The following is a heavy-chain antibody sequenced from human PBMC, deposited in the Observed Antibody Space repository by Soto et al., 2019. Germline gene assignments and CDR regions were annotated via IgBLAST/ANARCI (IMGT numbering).Heavy chain of an antibody. J-gene: IGHJ4*02. CDR2: IDPSDSYT. D-gene: IGHD3-10*01. CDR1: GYSFTSYW. CDR3: ALLPHPEYYYGSGSYYKFDY. Sequence: GESLKISCKGSGYSFTSYWISWVRQMPGKGLEWMGRIDPSDSYTNYSPSFQGHVTISADKSISTAYLQWSSLKASDTAMYYCALLPHPEYYYGSGSYYKFDYWGQGTLVNVSS. V-gene: IGHV5-10-1*01.